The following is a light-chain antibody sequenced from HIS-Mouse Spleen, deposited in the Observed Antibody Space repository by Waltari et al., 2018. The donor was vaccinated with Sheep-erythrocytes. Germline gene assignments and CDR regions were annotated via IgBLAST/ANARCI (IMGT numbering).Light chain of an antibody. CDR1: NIGSKS. CDR2: DVS. J-gene: IGLJ1*01. Sequence: SYVLTQPPSVSVAPGQTARITCGGNNIGSKSVHWYQQKPGQAPVLVVYDVSKRPSGVPARFSGSKSGNTASLTISGLQAEDEADYYCCSYAGSYNHVFATGTKVTVL. CDR3: CSYAGSYNHV. V-gene: IGLV3-21*02.